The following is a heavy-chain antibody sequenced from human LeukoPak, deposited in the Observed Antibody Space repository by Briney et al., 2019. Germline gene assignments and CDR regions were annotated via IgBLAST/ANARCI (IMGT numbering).Heavy chain of an antibody. D-gene: IGHD3-9*01. J-gene: IGHJ5*02. Sequence: SETLSLTCTVSGGSISSSSYYWGWIRQPPGKGPEWIGSIYYSGSTYYNPSLKSRVTISVDTSKNQFSLKLSSVTAADTAVYYCARHVQILTGYYPSPKFDPWGQGTLVTVSS. V-gene: IGHV4-39*01. CDR3: ARHVQILTGYYPSPKFDP. CDR2: IYYSGST. CDR1: GGSISSSSYY.